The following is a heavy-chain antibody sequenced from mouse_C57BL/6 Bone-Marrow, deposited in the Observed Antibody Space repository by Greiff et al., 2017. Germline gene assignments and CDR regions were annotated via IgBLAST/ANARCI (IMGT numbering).Heavy chain of an antibody. CDR2: INPNNGGT. J-gene: IGHJ2*01. V-gene: IGHV1-26*01. Sequence: EVQLQQSGPELVKPGASVKISCKASGYTFTDYYMNWVKQSHGKSLEWIGDINPNNGGTSYNQKFKGKATLTVDKSSSTAYMVLRSLTSEDSAVYYCARGTDYWGQGTTLTVSS. CDR3: ARGTDY. CDR1: GYTFTDYY. D-gene: IGHD3-3*01.